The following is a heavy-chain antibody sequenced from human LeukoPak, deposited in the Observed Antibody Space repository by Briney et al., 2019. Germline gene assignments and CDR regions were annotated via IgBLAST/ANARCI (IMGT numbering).Heavy chain of an antibody. J-gene: IGHJ4*02. Sequence: GSLRLSCAASGFTFSDYGMHWVRQAPGKGLEWVAVISYDGSNKYYADSVKGRFTISRDNSKNTLYLQMNSLRAEDTAVYYCAKDQTNYYDSSGLDYWGQGTLVTVSS. D-gene: IGHD3-22*01. CDR2: ISYDGSNK. CDR3: AKDQTNYYDSSGLDY. CDR1: GFTFSDYG. V-gene: IGHV3-30*18.